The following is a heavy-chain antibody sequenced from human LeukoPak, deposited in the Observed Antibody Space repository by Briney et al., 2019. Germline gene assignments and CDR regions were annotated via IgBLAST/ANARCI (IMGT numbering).Heavy chain of an antibody. V-gene: IGHV1-2*02. CDR3: ARGRLSWGYPVKD. D-gene: IGHD3-16*01. CDR2: INPNSGGT. J-gene: IGHJ4*02. CDR1: GYTFSGYY. Sequence: GASVKVSCKASGYTFSGYYMHWVRQAPGQGLEWMGWINPNSGGTNYAQKFQGRVTITRNTSISTAYMELSSLRSEDTAVYYCARGRLSWGYPVKDWGQGTLVTVSS.